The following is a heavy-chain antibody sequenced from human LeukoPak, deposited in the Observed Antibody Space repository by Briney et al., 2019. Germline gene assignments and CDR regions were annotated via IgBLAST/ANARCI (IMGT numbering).Heavy chain of an antibody. J-gene: IGHJ5*02. CDR1: GGSVSSGSYY. CDR2: IYYSGST. CDR3: ARVGDCSGGTCYSTVFDP. Sequence: SETLSLTCTVSGGSVSSGSYYWSWIRQPPGKGLEWIGYIYYSGSTYYNPSLRSRVTISVDTSKNQVSLKLTSVTAADTAVYYCARVGDCSGGTCYSTVFDPWGQGTLVTVSS. V-gene: IGHV4-30-4*08. D-gene: IGHD2-15*01.